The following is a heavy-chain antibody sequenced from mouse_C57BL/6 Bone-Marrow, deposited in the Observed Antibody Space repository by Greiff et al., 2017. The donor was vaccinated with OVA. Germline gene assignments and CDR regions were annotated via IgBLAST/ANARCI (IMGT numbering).Heavy chain of an antibody. CDR3: AGVVLLDY. Sequence: QVQLQQSGAELAKPGASVKLSCKASGYTFTSYWMHWVKQRPGQGLEWIGYINPSSGYTKYNQKFKDKATLTVDKSSSTAYMQLSSLTYADSAVYYCAGVVLLDYWGQGTSVTVSS. J-gene: IGHJ4*01. CDR2: INPSSGYT. V-gene: IGHV1-7*01. CDR1: GYTFTSYW. D-gene: IGHD1-3*01.